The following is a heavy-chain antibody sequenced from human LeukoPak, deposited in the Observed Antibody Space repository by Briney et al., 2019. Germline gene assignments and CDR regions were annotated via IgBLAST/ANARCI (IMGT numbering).Heavy chain of an antibody. CDR3: ARVAQQWLASTYYFDY. D-gene: IGHD6-19*01. CDR1: GGTSSSYA. Sequence: GASVKVSCKASGGTSSSYAISWVRQAPGQGLEWMGRIIPILGIANYAQKFQGSVTITADKSTSTAYMELSSLRSEDTAVYYCARVAQQWLASTYYFDYWGQGTLVTVSS. J-gene: IGHJ4*02. CDR2: IIPILGIA. V-gene: IGHV1-69*04.